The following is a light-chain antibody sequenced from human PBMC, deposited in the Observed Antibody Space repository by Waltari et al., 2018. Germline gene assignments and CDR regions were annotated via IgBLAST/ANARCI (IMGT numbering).Light chain of an antibody. CDR3: ATWDDSLTGWV. Sequence: QSVLTQPPSASGTPGQRVTISCSGSSSNIGSYYVYWYQQLSGTAPKLLIYRNNGRPSGVPDRFSCSKSGTSASLAITGLRSEDEAHYYCATWDDSLTGWVFGGGTKLAVL. CDR2: RNN. V-gene: IGLV1-47*01. CDR1: SSNIGSYY. J-gene: IGLJ3*02.